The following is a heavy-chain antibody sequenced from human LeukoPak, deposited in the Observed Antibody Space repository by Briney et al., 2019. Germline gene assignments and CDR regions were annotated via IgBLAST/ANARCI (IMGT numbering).Heavy chain of an antibody. CDR2: VYYTGST. J-gene: IGHJ4*02. Sequence: PSQTLSLTCTVSGGSISSGGYYWSWIRQHPGKGLEWIGYVYYTGSTNYNPSLKSRVTISVDTSKNQFSLKLSSVTAADTAVYYCAREDDMVRGAIRFDYWGQGTLVTVSS. CDR3: AREDDMVRGAIRFDY. CDR1: GGSISSGGYY. D-gene: IGHD3-10*01. V-gene: IGHV4-31*03.